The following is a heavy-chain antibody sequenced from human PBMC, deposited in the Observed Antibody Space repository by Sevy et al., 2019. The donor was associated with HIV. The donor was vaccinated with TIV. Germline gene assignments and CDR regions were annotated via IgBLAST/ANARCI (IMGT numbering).Heavy chain of an antibody. J-gene: IGHJ4*02. CDR3: AREGCTKPHDY. CDR2: LSFGCGKI. CDR1: GFTFNIYS. D-gene: IGHD2-8*01. Sequence: GSPRLSCAASGFTFNIYSMSWVRQTPGKGLEWVATLSFGCGKINHADSVKGRFTMSRDDSKNAVYLQMNNLRVEDTAIYYCAREGCTKPHDYWGQGTLVTVSS. V-gene: IGHV3-23*01.